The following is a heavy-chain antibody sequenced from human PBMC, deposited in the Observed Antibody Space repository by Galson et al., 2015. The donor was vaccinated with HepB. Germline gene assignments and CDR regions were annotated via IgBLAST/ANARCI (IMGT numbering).Heavy chain of an antibody. CDR2: ISSSSSTI. V-gene: IGHV3-48*01. CDR1: GFTFSSYS. D-gene: IGHD3-10*01. CDR3: ARVMVRGVIVDFDY. J-gene: IGHJ4*02. Sequence: SLRLSCAASGFTFSSYSMNWVRQAPGKGLEWVSYISSSSSTIYYADSVKGRFTISRDNAKNSLYLQMNSLRAEDTAVYYCARVMVRGVIVDFDYWGQGTLVTVSS.